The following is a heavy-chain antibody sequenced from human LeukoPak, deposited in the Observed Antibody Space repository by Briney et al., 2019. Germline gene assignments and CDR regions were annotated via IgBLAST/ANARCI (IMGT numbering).Heavy chain of an antibody. CDR1: GFTVSHYY. CDR3: ARTRGSHPSPFDS. J-gene: IGHJ4*02. V-gene: IGHV3-53*01. D-gene: IGHD3-10*01. CDR2: IYSGGST. Sequence: GGSLRLSCAASGFTVSHYYMTWVRQAPGKGLECVSVIYSGGSTYSADSVKGRFTISRDNSRNMVYLQMSSLRAEDTAVYYCARTRGSHPSPFDSWGQGTLITVSS.